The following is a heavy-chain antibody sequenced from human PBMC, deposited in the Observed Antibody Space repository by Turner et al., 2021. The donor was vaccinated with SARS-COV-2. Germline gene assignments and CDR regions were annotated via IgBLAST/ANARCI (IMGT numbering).Heavy chain of an antibody. CDR2: ISWNSGSI. Sequence: EVQLVESGGGLVQPGRSLRLSFAASGFTFDDYAMPWVRQAPGKGLGCVSGISWNSGSIGYADSVKGRFTISRDNAKNSLYLQMNSLRAEDTALYYCAKGGGLDYTNWLGSWGQGTLVTVSS. CDR3: AKGGGLDYTNWLGS. D-gene: IGHD4-4*01. J-gene: IGHJ5*01. V-gene: IGHV3-9*01. CDR1: GFTFDDYA.